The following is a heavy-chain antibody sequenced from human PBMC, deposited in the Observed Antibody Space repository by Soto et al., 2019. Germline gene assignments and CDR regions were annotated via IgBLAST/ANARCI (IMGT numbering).Heavy chain of an antibody. D-gene: IGHD1-26*01. V-gene: IGHV3-23*01. CDR3: AKLARVGATTH. CDR1: ELTFTGYP. Sequence: EVQLLESGGAWLQPGGSLGLSWAASELTFTGYPLSWVRQLPGKGLEWVSAISGSGGSTYYADSVKGRFTISRDNSKNTLYLQMNSLRAEDTAVYYCAKLARVGATTHWGQGTLVTVSS. CDR2: ISGSGGST. J-gene: IGHJ4*02.